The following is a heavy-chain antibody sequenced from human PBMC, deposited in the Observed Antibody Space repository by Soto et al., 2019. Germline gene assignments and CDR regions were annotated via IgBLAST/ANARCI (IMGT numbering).Heavy chain of an antibody. J-gene: IGHJ4*02. Sequence: QVHLQESGPGLVKPSETLSLTCTVSGLSITNNYWSWIRQPPGKGLEWIGYINYTGNTNYDPSLKSRVAMSVDTSKSQFSLNLASLTAAETAIYYCARANWDSEYWGQGTLVIVSS. CDR2: INYTGNT. V-gene: IGHV4-59*01. CDR1: GLSITNNY. CDR3: ARANWDSEY. D-gene: IGHD7-27*01.